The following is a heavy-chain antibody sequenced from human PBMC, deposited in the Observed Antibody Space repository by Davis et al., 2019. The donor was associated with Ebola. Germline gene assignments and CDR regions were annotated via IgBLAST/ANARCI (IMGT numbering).Heavy chain of an antibody. CDR1: GFTFSSYA. V-gene: IGHV3-23*01. D-gene: IGHD5-18*01. CDR2: ISGSGGST. CDR3: AKDLFSTAMVSPLDY. Sequence: GGSLRLSCAASGFTFSSYAMSWVRQAPGKGLEWVSGISGSGGSTYYADSVKGRFTISRDNSKNTLYLQMNSLRAEDTAVYYCAKDLFSTAMVSPLDYWGQGTLVTVSS. J-gene: IGHJ4*02.